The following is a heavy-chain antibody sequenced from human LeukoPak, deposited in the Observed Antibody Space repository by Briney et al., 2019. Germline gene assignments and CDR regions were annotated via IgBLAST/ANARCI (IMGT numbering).Heavy chain of an antibody. CDR1: GFTFSSYA. J-gene: IGHJ4*02. CDR2: ISVSSSTI. V-gene: IGHV3-48*01. Sequence: GGSLRLSCAASGFTFSSYAMNWVRQGPGTGLEWVSYISVSSSTIYYADSVKGRFTISRDNAKNSLYLQMNSLRAEDTAVYYCTRVLQTLGGVSFDYWGQGTLVTASS. D-gene: IGHD5/OR15-5a*01. CDR3: TRVLQTLGGVSFDY.